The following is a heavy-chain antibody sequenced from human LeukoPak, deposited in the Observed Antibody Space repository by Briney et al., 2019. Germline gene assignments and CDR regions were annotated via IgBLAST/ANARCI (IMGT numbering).Heavy chain of an antibody. Sequence: SGGSLRLSCAASGFTFSSYAMSWVRQAPGKGLEWVSAISGSGGSTYYADSVKGRFTISRDNSKNTLYLQMNSLRAEDTAVYYCAKDGVPNYYGSGNYLDYWGQGTLVTVSS. D-gene: IGHD3-10*01. CDR1: GFTFSSYA. CDR3: AKDGVPNYYGSGNYLDY. J-gene: IGHJ4*02. CDR2: ISGSGGST. V-gene: IGHV3-23*01.